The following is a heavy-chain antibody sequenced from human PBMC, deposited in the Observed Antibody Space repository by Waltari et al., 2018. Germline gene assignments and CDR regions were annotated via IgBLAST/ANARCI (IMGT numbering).Heavy chain of an antibody. Sequence: QMQLQQWGAGLLKPSETLSLTCAVYVGSFSGYYWSWIRQPPGKGLEWIGEINQSGSTKYNPSLKSRVTISVDTSKNQFSLKVSSVTAADTAVYYCARPPPGDYGDTSGAFEIWGQGTMVTVSS. D-gene: IGHD4-17*01. V-gene: IGHV4-34*01. CDR2: INQSGST. CDR3: ARPPPGDYGDTSGAFEI. J-gene: IGHJ3*02. CDR1: VGSFSGYY.